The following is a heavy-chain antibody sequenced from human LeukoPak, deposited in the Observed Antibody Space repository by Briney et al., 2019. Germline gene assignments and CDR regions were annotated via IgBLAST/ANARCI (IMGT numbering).Heavy chain of an antibody. CDR2: IYYSGST. V-gene: IGHV4-39*07. CDR3: ARSRRDGYNEYFDY. Sequence: SETLSLTCTVSGGSISSSSYYWGWIRQPPGKGLEWIGSIYYSGSTYYNPSLKSRVTISVDTSKNQFSLKLSSVTAADTAVYYCARSRRDGYNEYFDYWGQGTLVTVSS. J-gene: IGHJ4*02. D-gene: IGHD5-24*01. CDR1: GGSISSSSYY.